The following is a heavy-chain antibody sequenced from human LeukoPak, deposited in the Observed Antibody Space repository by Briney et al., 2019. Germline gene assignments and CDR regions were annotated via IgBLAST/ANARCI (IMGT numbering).Heavy chain of an antibody. Sequence: SETLSLTCTVSGGSISSYYWSWIRQPPGKGLEWIGYIYYSGSTNYNPSLKSRVTISVDTSNNQFSLKLSSVTAADTAVYYCARGDYDSSGYHLFDYWGQGTLVTVSS. CDR2: IYYSGST. V-gene: IGHV4-59*01. CDR1: GGSISSYY. CDR3: ARGDYDSSGYHLFDY. J-gene: IGHJ4*02. D-gene: IGHD3-22*01.